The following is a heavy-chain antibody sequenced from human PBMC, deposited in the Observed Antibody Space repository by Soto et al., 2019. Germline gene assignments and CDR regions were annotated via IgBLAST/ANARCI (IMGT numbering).Heavy chain of an antibody. CDR1: GGSMSNYY. Sequence: QVRLQESGPGLLKPSETLSLTCTVSGGSMSNYYWNWIRQPPGKGLEWIGYVFYGGMSHYNPCLEGRHTIAADMSKNKFSLRLTSVTAAHTAVYYCAKGDILTSWGKGHLVSVSP. CDR2: VFYGGMS. V-gene: IGHV4-59*01. J-gene: IGHJ4*02. D-gene: IGHD3-9*01. CDR3: AKGDILTS.